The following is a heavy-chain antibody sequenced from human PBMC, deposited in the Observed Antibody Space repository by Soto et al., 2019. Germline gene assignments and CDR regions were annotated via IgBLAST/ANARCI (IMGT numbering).Heavy chain of an antibody. J-gene: IGHJ6*02. CDR3: ARFSGSYYYAMDV. D-gene: IGHD6-19*01. CDR1: GGSFSGYY. CDR2: INHSGVT. V-gene: IGHV4-34*01. Sequence: QVQLQQWGAGLLKPSGTLSLTCAVYGGSFSGYYWSWIRQPPGKGLEWIGEINHSGVTNYKPSLKRRATISVDTSKNQFSLQLKSLTAADTALYYCARFSGSYYYAMDVWGQGSTVTVSS.